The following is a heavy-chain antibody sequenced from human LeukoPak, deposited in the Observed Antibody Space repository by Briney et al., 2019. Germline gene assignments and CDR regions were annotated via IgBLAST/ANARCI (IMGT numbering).Heavy chain of an antibody. CDR2: IYYSGST. Sequence: PSETLSLTCTVSGGSISSSSYYWGWSRQPPGKGLEWSGSIYYSGSTYYNPSLKSRVTISVDRSKNQFSLKLSSVTAADTAVYYCARVTPSYYYYGMDVWGQGTTVTVSS. CDR1: GGSISSSSYY. V-gene: IGHV4-39*07. CDR3: ARVTPSYYYYGMDV. J-gene: IGHJ6*02.